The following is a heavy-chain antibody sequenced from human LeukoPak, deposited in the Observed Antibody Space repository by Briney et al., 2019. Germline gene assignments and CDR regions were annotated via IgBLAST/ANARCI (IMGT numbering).Heavy chain of an antibody. D-gene: IGHD3-22*01. J-gene: IGHJ6*03. V-gene: IGHV1-69*05. CDR2: IIPIFGTA. CDR1: GGTFSSYA. Sequence: SVKVSCKASGGTFSSYAISWVRQAPGQGLEWMGGIIPIFGTANYAQKFQGRVTITTDESTSTAYMELSSLRSEDRAVYYCARCSNYYDTSGYYSPIDYYYYMDVWGKGTTVTVSS. CDR3: ARCSNYYDTSGYYSPIDYYYYMDV.